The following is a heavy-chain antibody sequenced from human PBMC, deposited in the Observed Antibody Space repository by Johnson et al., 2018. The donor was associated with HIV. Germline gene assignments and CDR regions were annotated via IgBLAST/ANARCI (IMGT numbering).Heavy chain of an antibody. D-gene: IGHD2-21*01. J-gene: IGHJ3*02. Sequence: VQLVESGGGLVQPGGSLRLSCAASGFTFSSYWMSWVRQAPGKGLEWVAAIKQDGSEKYYVDSVKGRFTISRDNAKNSLFLQMNSLRAEDTAVDYCARGLRGGGEWAGGFDIWGQGTMVTVSS. CDR1: GFTFSSYW. CDR2: IKQDGSEK. V-gene: IGHV3-7*03. CDR3: ARGLRGGGEWAGGFDI.